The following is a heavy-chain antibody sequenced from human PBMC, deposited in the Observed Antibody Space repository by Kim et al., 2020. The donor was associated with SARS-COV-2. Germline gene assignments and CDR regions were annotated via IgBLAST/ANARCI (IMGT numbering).Heavy chain of an antibody. CDR2: SEK. Sequence: SEKHNRDAVKGRFTISRDNAKNSLDLQMNSRRDEDTAVYYCARDMMIGNYWGQGTLVTVSS. D-gene: IGHD3-16*01. J-gene: IGHJ4*02. V-gene: IGHV3-7*03. CDR3: ARDMMIGNY.